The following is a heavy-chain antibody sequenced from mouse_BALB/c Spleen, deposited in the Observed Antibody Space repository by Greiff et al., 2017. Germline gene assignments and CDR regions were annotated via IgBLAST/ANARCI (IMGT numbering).Heavy chain of an antibody. D-gene: IGHD1-1*01. CDR1: GFTFSSYA. Sequence: EVNVVESGGGLVKPGGSLKLSCAASGFTFSSYAMSWVRQTPEKRLEWVASISSGGSTYYPDSVKGRFTISRDNARNILYLQMSSLRSEDTAMYYCARPTGFDYWGQGTTLTVSS. CDR2: ISSGGST. V-gene: IGHV5-6-5*01. CDR3: ARPTGFDY. J-gene: IGHJ2*01.